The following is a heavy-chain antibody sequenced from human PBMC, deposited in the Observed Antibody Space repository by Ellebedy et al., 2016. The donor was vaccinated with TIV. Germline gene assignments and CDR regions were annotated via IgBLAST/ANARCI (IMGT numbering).Heavy chain of an antibody. Sequence: GESLKISXKGSGYSFTSYWISWVRQMPGKGLEWMGRIDLSDSYTNYSPSFQGHVTISADKSISTAYLQWSSLKASDTAMYYCATGPDYYYDSSGYPFDYWGQGTLVTVSS. CDR2: IDLSDSYT. CDR3: ATGPDYYYDSSGYPFDY. D-gene: IGHD3-22*01. J-gene: IGHJ4*02. CDR1: GYSFTSYW. V-gene: IGHV5-10-1*01.